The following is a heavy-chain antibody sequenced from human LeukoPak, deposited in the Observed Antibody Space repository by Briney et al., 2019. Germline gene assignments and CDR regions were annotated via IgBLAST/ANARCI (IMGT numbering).Heavy chain of an antibody. CDR3: AKAVVGAIPSAFDY. CDR1: GFTFYDYA. CDR2: ISWNSGSI. J-gene: IGHJ4*02. D-gene: IGHD1-26*01. V-gene: IGHV3-9*01. Sequence: PGGSLRLSCAASGFTFYDYAMHWVRQAPGKGVGWVSGISWNSGSIVYADSVKGGLTISRDNAKNSLYLQMNSLRAEDTALYYCAKAVVGAIPSAFDYWGQGTLVTVSS.